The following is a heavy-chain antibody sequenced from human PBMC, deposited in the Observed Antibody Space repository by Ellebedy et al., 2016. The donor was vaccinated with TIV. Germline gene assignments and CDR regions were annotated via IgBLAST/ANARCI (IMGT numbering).Heavy chain of an antibody. CDR2: INTSGGTA. Sequence: ASVKVSCKASGYTFSDYYIEWVRQAPGQGLEWMGIINTSGGTATYAQQLQGRVTMPRDPYTSTVYMELTSLRPEDTATYYCARDTGRIAAAGLDFWGQGTLVTVSS. V-gene: IGHV1-46*04. CDR1: GYTFSDYY. D-gene: IGHD6-25*01. J-gene: IGHJ4*02. CDR3: ARDTGRIAAAGLDF.